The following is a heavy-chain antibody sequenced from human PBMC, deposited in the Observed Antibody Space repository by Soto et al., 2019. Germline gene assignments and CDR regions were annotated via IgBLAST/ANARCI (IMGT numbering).Heavy chain of an antibody. CDR1: GFTFSSYA. D-gene: IGHD3-3*01. Sequence: VQLLESGGGLVQPGGSLRLSCAASGFTFSSYALNWVRQAPGKGLEWVSVISGSGDNTYYADSVKGRFTISRDNSKNTLYLQMNSLRAEDTAVYYCAKDLGTDDFWSAYYTYYYMDVWGKGTTVTVSS. CDR3: AKDLGTDDFWSAYYTYYYMDV. J-gene: IGHJ6*03. CDR2: ISGSGDNT. V-gene: IGHV3-23*01.